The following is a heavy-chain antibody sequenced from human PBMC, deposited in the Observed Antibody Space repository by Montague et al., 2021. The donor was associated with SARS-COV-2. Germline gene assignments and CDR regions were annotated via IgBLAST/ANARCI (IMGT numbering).Heavy chain of an antibody. CDR1: GFIFSSFA. D-gene: IGHD1-26*01. J-gene: IGHJ4*02. V-gene: IGHV3-23*01. CDR3: AKDMWDLYYFDY. Sequence: SLRLSCAASGFIFSSFATSWVRQAPGKGLEWVSAVRSSGGSTNYTDSVKGRFTIYRDNSNNMLYLQMNGLRAEDTAVYYCAKDMWDLYYFDYWGQGTLVTVSS. CDR2: VRSSGGST.